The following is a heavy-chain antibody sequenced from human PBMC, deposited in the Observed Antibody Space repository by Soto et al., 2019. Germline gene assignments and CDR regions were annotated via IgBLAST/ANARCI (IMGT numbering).Heavy chain of an antibody. J-gene: IGHJ4*02. Sequence: GGSLRLSCAASGFTFTNYWMHWVRQVPGKGLVWVSRIDGVGIGTSYSDSVRGRFTISRDNAENTLYLQMNSLRAEDTAVYYCTTVFDYWGQGTPVTVSS. CDR2: IDGVGIGT. CDR3: TTVFDY. V-gene: IGHV3-74*01. CDR1: GFTFTNYW.